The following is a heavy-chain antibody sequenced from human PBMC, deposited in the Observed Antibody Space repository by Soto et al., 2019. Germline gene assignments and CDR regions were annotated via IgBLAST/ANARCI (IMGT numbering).Heavy chain of an antibody. D-gene: IGHD1-26*01. Sequence: EVQLVESGGGLVQPGGSLRLSCAASGFTFSSYAMHWVRQAPGKGLEYVSAISSNGGRTYYANSVKGRLTISRDNSTNTLYLQMGSLIAEDMAVYYCARDTNSWSYSLDYWGQGTLVTVSS. V-gene: IGHV3-64*01. CDR2: ISSNGGRT. CDR3: ARDTNSWSYSLDY. J-gene: IGHJ4*02. CDR1: GFTFSSYA.